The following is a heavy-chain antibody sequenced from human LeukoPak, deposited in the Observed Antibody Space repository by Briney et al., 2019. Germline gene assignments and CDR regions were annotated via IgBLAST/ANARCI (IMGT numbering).Heavy chain of an antibody. Sequence: GGSLRLSCAASGFTFSTYWMSWVRQAPGKGLEWVANIKQDGSDKYYVESVKGRFTISRDNAQNSLYLQMSSLRAEDTAVYYCARSLGGGQAYWGQGTLVTVSS. CDR1: GFTFSTYW. V-gene: IGHV3-7*01. D-gene: IGHD3-16*01. CDR2: IKQDGSDK. J-gene: IGHJ4*02. CDR3: ARSLGGGQAY.